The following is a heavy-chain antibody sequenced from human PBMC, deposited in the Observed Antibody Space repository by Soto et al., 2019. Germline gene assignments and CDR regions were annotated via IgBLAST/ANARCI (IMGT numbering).Heavy chain of an antibody. V-gene: IGHV4-34*01. D-gene: IGHD5-18*01. CDR3: ARISYGFHLYYYYGMDV. Sequence: SETLSLTCAVYGGSFSGYYWSWIRQPPGKGLEWIGEINHSGSTNYNPSLKSRVTISVDTSKNQFSLKLSSVTAADTAVYHCARISYGFHLYYYYGMDVWGQGTTVTVSS. CDR1: GGSFSGYY. J-gene: IGHJ6*02. CDR2: INHSGST.